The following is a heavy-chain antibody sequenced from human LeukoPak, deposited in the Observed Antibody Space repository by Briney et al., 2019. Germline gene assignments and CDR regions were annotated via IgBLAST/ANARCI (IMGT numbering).Heavy chain of an antibody. CDR1: GCSISSSSYY. V-gene: IGHV4-39*07. CDR2: IYYSVST. Sequence: SETLSLTCTVSGCSISSSSYYWGWIRQPPGKGLEWIGSIYYSVSTYYNPSLKSPVTISVDTSKHQFSLKLSSVTDTDTAVYYCARVEYSSGWYENWFDPWGRGALVTVSS. J-gene: IGHJ5*02. CDR3: ARVEYSSGWYENWFDP. D-gene: IGHD6-19*01.